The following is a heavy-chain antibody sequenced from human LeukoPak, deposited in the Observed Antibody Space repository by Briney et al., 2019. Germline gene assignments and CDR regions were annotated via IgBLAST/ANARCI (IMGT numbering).Heavy chain of an antibody. V-gene: IGHV3-30-3*01. J-gene: IGHJ4*02. D-gene: IGHD3-10*01. CDR2: ISYDGSNK. CDR3: ASSLYGSGSYYEYYFDY. CDR1: GFTFSSYA. Sequence: GGSLRLSCAASGFTFSSYAMHWVRQAPGKGLEWGAVISYDGSNKYYADSVKGRFTISRDNSKNTLYLQMNSLRAEDTAVYYCASSLYGSGSYYEYYFDYWGQGTLVTVSS.